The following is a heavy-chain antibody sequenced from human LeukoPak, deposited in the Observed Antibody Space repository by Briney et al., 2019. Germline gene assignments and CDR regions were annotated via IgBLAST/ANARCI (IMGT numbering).Heavy chain of an antibody. CDR2: INPSGGST. CDR3: ARVKPNYYDSSAYGTFDI. D-gene: IGHD3-22*01. V-gene: IGHV1-46*01. Sequence: ASVKVSCKASGYTFTSYYMHWGRQAPGQGLEWMGIINPSGGSTSYAQKSQGRVTMTRDTSTSTVYMELSSLRSEDTAVYYCARVKPNYYDSSAYGTFDIWGQGTMVTVSS. J-gene: IGHJ3*02. CDR1: GYTFTSYY.